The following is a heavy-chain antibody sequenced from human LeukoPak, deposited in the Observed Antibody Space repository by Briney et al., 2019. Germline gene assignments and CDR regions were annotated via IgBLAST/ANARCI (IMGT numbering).Heavy chain of an antibody. CDR2: IYYSGTT. CDR3: ARSMVRGVVSFLYI. CDR1: GGSISSYY. J-gene: IGHJ3*02. V-gene: IGHV4-59*01. Sequence: PSETLSLTCTVSGGSISSYYWSWIRQPPGKGLEWIGHIYYSGTTNYKPSLKTRVTISVDTSKNQLSLKLNSVTAADTAVYYCARSMVRGVVSFLYIWGQETMVTVSS. D-gene: IGHD3-10*01.